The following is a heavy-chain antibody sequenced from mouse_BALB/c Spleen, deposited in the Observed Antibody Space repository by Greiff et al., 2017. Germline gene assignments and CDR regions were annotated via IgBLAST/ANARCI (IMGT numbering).Heavy chain of an antibody. D-gene: IGHD1-2*01. V-gene: IGHV3-6*02. CDR1: GYSITSGYY. Sequence: EVQLVESGPGLVKPSQSLSLTCSVTGYSITSGYYWNWIRQFPGNKLEWMGYISYDGSNNYNPSLKNRISITRDTSKNQFFLKLNSVTTEDTATYYCAREGYGYYWGQGTTLTVSS. CDR2: ISYDGSN. CDR3: AREGYGYY. J-gene: IGHJ2*01.